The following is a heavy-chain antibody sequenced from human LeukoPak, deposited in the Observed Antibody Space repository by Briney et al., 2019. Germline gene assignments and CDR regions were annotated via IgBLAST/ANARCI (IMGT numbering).Heavy chain of an antibody. CDR3: SREWGNGNDLRPDY. D-gene: IGHD1-1*01. V-gene: IGHV3-23*01. CDR1: GFTFSSYA. Sequence: PGGSLRLSCAASGFTFSSYAMSWVRQAPGKGLEWVSGISGSGGSTYYADSVKGRFTISRDNSKNTLYLQMNSLKTEDTAVYYCSREWGNGNDLRPDYWGQGTLVTVSS. CDR2: ISGSGGST. J-gene: IGHJ4*02.